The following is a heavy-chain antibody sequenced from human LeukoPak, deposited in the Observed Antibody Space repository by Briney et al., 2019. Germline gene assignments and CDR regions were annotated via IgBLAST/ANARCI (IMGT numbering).Heavy chain of an antibody. CDR3: ARATRVRCPDY. V-gene: IGHV3-48*03. Sequence: GGSLRLSCAASGFTFSSYEMNWVRQAPGKELECVSYISSSGSTIYYADSVKGRFTISRDNAKNSLYLQMNSLRAEDTAVYYCARATRVRCPDYWGQGTLVTVSS. CDR2: ISSSGSTI. CDR1: GFTFSSYE. J-gene: IGHJ4*02. D-gene: IGHD4-17*01.